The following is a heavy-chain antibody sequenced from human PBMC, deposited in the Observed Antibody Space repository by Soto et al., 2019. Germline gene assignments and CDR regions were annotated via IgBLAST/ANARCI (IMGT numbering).Heavy chain of an antibody. CDR3: VSLCEF. CDR1: GFTFRYYW. V-gene: IGHV3-74*01. D-gene: IGHD2-21*01. CDR2: INNDGRDT. J-gene: IGHJ4*02. Sequence: EVHLVESGGGLVQPGGSLRLSCAASGFTFRYYWLHWVRQVPGRGPVWGSGINNDGRDTFYADFVEGRFTISRDNAKNTVYLQMDRLRAEDAAVYYCVSLCEFWGQGTLVTVPS.